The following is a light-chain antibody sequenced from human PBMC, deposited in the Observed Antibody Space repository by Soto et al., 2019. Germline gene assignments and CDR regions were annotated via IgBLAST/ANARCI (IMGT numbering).Light chain of an antibody. Sequence: GDRVTITCRASQSISSWLAWYQQKPGKAPKLLIYDASSLESGVPSRFSGSGSGTEFTLTISSLQPDDFATYYCQQYNTPRWTFDQGTKVEIK. CDR3: QQYNTPRWT. J-gene: IGKJ1*01. CDR1: QSISSW. CDR2: DAS. V-gene: IGKV1-5*01.